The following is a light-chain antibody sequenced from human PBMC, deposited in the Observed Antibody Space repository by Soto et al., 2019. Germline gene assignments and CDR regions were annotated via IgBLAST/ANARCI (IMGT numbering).Light chain of an antibody. V-gene: IGKV3-20*01. Sequence: DIVLTQSPGTLSLSPGERATLSCRASQSVSSSYLAWYQQKPGQAPRLLIYGASSRATGIPDRFSGGGSGTDFTLTISRLEPEDFVVYYCQHYGTSLTWTFGQGTKVEIK. J-gene: IGKJ1*01. CDR3: QHYGTSLTWT. CDR1: QSVSSSY. CDR2: GAS.